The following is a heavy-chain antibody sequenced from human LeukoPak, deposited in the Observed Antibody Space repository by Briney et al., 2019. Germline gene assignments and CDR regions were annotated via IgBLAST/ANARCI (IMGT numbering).Heavy chain of an antibody. CDR3: ARQIPRLLGWSAPFYLDV. J-gene: IGHJ6*03. CDR1: GYSISSGYY. V-gene: IGHV4-38-2*01. CDR2: IYDSGCT. Sequence: SETLSLNCAVSGYSISSGYYWGWIRRPPGKGLEWIGSIYDSGCTYFNPSLQSRVTISVDTSKNQFSLKLSSVTAADTAVYYCARQIPRLLGWSAPFYLDVSAKGSTVTVSS. D-gene: IGHD3-3*01.